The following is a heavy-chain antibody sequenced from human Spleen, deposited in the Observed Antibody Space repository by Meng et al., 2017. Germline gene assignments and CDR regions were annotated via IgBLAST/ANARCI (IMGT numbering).Heavy chain of an antibody. CDR3: AKEIRPNDY. J-gene: IGHJ4*02. V-gene: IGHV1-69*05. Sequence: SVKVSCKALGGIFSNYVIGWVRQAPGQGLEWMGGINAVFGTTNYAQKFQGRVTITTDESTSTVYMELTRLTSEDTAVYYCAKEIRPNDYWGQGTLVTVSS. CDR1: GGIFSNYV. CDR2: INAVFGTT.